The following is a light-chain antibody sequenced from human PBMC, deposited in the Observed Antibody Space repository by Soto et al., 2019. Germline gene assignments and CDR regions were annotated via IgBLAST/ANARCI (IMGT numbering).Light chain of an antibody. CDR2: GAS. CDR3: HQYGSAPAWT. J-gene: IGKJ1*01. CDR1: QSISSSY. V-gene: IGKV3-20*01. Sequence: EIVLTQSPGTLSLFPGERVTLSCRASQSISSSYLAWYQQKPGQAPRLLIHGASNRATGIPDRFSGAGSGTDFTLTISRLEPEDFAVYYCHQYGSAPAWTFGKGTKVEIK.